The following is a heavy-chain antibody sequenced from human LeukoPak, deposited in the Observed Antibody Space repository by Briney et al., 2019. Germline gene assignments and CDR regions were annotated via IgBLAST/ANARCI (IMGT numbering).Heavy chain of an antibody. CDR1: GFTFSSYG. V-gene: IGHV3-30*02. CDR2: IWYGGSNK. CDR3: AKGGYDYVWGSYRSNYFDY. D-gene: IGHD3-16*02. J-gene: IGHJ4*02. Sequence: GGSLRLSCAASGFTFSSYGMHWVRQAPGKGLEWVAVIWYGGSNKYYADSVKGRFTISRDNSKNTLYLQMNSLRAEDTAVYYCAKGGYDYVWGSYRSNYFDYWGQGTLVTVSS.